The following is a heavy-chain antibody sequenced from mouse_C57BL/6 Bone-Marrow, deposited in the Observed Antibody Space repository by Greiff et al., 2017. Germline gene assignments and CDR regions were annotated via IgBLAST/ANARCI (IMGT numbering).Heavy chain of an antibody. CDR3: ARLSWFAY. V-gene: IGHV3-6*01. J-gene: IGHJ3*01. D-gene: IGHD1-2*01. CDR1: GYSITSGYY. Sequence: DVKLQESGPGLVKPSQSLSLTCSVTGYSITSGYYWNWIRQFPGNKLEWMGYISYDGSNNYNPSLKNRISITRDTSKNQFFLKLNSVTTEDTATYYCARLSWFAYWGQGTLVTVSA. CDR2: ISYDGSN.